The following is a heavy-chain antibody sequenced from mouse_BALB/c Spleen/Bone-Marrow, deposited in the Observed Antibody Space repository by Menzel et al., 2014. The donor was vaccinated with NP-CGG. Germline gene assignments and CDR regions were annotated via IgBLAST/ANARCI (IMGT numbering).Heavy chain of an antibody. Sequence: EVHLVESGGGSEQPGGSLRLSCATSGFTFTDYYMSWVRQPPGKALEWLGFIRNKANGYTTEYSASVKGRFTISRDNSQRILYLQMNTLRAEDSATYYCARDENVGIYWYFDVWGAGTTVIVSS. CDR3: ARDENVGIYWYFDV. J-gene: IGHJ1*01. CDR1: GFTFTDYY. V-gene: IGHV7-3*02. CDR2: IRNKANGYTT.